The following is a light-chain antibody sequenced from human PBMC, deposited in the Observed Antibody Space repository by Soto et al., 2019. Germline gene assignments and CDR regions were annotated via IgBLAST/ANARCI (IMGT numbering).Light chain of an antibody. Sequence: QSALTQPPSASGSPGQSVTISCTGTSSDVGGYNYVSWYQQHPGKAPKLMIYEVSKRPSGVPDRFSGSKSGNTASLTVSGLQPEDEADYYCSSHAGSINLVFGGGTQLTVL. CDR2: EVS. J-gene: IGLJ2*01. V-gene: IGLV2-8*01. CDR3: SSHAGSINLV. CDR1: SSDVGGYNY.